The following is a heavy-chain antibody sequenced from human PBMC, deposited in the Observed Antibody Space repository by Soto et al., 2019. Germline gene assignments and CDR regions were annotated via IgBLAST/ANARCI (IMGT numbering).Heavy chain of an antibody. CDR2: INSDGSSS. CDR1: GFTFSNYW. Sequence: GGSLRLSCAASGFTFSNYWMHWVRQGPGKGLVWVSRINSDGSSSTYADSVKGRFTISRDNAKNSLYLQMNSLRAEDTAVYYCVRENRYDNSGYYYQGFVYWGQGTLVTVSS. CDR3: VRENRYDNSGYYYQGFVY. J-gene: IGHJ4*02. V-gene: IGHV3-74*01. D-gene: IGHD3-22*01.